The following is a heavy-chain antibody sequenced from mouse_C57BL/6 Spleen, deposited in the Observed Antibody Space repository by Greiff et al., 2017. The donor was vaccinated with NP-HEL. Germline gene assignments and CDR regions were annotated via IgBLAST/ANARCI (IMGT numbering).Heavy chain of an antibody. J-gene: IGHJ4*01. Sequence: DVKLVESGGGLVKPGGSLKLSCAASGFTFSDYGMHWVRQAPEKGLEWVAYISSGSSTIYYADTVKGRFTISRDNAKNTLFLQMTSLRSEDTAMYYCARQGLLRPYAMDYWGQGTSVTVSS. D-gene: IGHD1-1*01. CDR2: ISSGSSTI. V-gene: IGHV5-17*01. CDR1: GFTFSDYG. CDR3: ARQGLLRPYAMDY.